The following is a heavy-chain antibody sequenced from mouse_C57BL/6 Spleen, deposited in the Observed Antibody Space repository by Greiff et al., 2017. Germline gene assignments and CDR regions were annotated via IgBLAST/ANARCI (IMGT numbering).Heavy chain of an antibody. Sequence: VQLQQSGAELVKPGASVKLSCKASGYTFTSYCMQWVKQRPGQGLEWIGEIDPSDGYTNYNQKFKGKATLTVDTSSSTAYLQLSSLTSEDAAVYYCARVTGTWDFDYWGQGTTLTVSS. CDR2: IDPSDGYT. CDR1: GYTFTSYC. J-gene: IGHJ2*01. D-gene: IGHD4-1*01. CDR3: ARVTGTWDFDY. V-gene: IGHV1-50*01.